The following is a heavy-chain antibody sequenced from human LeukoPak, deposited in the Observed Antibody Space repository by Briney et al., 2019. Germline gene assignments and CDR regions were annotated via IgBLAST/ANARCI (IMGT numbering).Heavy chain of an antibody. CDR1: GGSISSYY. CDR3: ARHGGYHSPIDY. J-gene: IGHJ4*02. V-gene: IGHV4-59*08. D-gene: IGHD3-22*01. Sequence: SETLSLTCTVSGGSISSYYWNWIRQPPGKGLEWIGYIYYSGSTNYNPSLKSRVPISVDTSKNQFSLKLSSVTAADTAVYYCARHGGYHSPIDYWGQGTLVTVSS. CDR2: IYYSGST.